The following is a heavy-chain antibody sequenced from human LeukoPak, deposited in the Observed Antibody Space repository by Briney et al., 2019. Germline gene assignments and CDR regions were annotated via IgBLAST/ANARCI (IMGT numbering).Heavy chain of an antibody. CDR3: AREDRGSYYVDY. V-gene: IGHV3-21*01. D-gene: IGHD1-26*01. CDR2: ISSSSTYI. Sequence: GGSLRLSCVASGFPFSSYWMTWVRQAPGKGLEWVSSISSSSTYIYYADSVKGRFTISRDNAQNSLYLQMNSLRAEDTAVYYCAREDRGSYYVDYWGQGTLVTVSS. CDR1: GFPFSSYW. J-gene: IGHJ4*02.